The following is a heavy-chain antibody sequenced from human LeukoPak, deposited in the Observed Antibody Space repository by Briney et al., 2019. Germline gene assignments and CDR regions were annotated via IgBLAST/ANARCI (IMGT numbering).Heavy chain of an antibody. Sequence: SETLSLTCAVYGGAFSGYYWSWIRQPPGKGLERIGEINHSGSTNYNPSLKSRVTISVDTSKNQFSLKLSSVTAADTAVYYCARGGRYYDILTTRRNYFDYWGQGTLVTVSS. CDR3: ARGGRYYDILTTRRNYFDY. CDR2: INHSGST. V-gene: IGHV4-34*01. CDR1: GGAFSGYY. J-gene: IGHJ4*02. D-gene: IGHD3-9*01.